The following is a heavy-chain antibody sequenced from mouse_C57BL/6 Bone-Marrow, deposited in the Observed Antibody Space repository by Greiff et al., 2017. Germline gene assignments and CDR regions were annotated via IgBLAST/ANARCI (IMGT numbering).Heavy chain of an antibody. D-gene: IGHD2-3*01. CDR1: VYTFTSYW. CDR2: INPSSGYT. J-gene: IGHJ1*03. Sequence: QVQLQQSGAELAKPGASVTLSCKASVYTFTSYWMHWVKQRPGQGLDWIGYINPSSGYTKYTQKFTDKATLTADKSSSTAYMPLSSLTYEDSAVYYCARWDDGYYGGYWYFDVWGTGTTVTVSS. CDR3: ARWDDGYYGGYWYFDV. V-gene: IGHV1-7*01.